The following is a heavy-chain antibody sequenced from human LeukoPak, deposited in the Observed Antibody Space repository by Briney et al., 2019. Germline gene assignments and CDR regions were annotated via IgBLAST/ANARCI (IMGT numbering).Heavy chain of an antibody. J-gene: IGHJ3*02. D-gene: IGHD3-22*01. CDR2: INHSGST. Sequence: PSETLSLTCAVYGGSFSGYYWSWIRQPPGKGLEWIGEINHSGSTNYIPSLESRVTLSVDTSKNQFSLNLNSVTAADTAVYYCARHRKRSGGYFGFGHDGFDIWGQGTMVTVSS. CDR1: GGSFSGYY. CDR3: ARHRKRSGGYFGFGHDGFDI. V-gene: IGHV4-34*01.